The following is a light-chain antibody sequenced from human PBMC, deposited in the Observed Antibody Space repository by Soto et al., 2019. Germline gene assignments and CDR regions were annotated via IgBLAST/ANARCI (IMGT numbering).Light chain of an antibody. Sequence: EIVLTQSPDTLSLSPGERATLSCRASQSVRSNYLAWYQQKPGQAPRFLIYDASSRATCIPDRFSGSGSVTDFTLTISRLEPEDFAVYYCQQYGSSPLTFGGGTKVEIK. V-gene: IGKV3-20*01. CDR3: QQYGSSPLT. CDR2: DAS. J-gene: IGKJ4*01. CDR1: QSVRSNY.